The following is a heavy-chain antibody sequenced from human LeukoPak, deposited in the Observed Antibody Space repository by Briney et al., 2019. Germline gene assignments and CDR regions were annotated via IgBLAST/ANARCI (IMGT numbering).Heavy chain of an antibody. D-gene: IGHD3-10*01. CDR1: GFTFSSYG. J-gene: IGHJ4*02. CDR3: AKEAPMVRGVINSPCDY. V-gene: IGHV3-33*06. CDR2: IWYDGSNK. Sequence: GRSLRLSCAASGFTFSSYGMHWVRQAPGKGLEWVAVIWYDGSNKYYADSVKGRFTISRDNSKNTLYLQMNSLRAEDTAVYYCAKEAPMVRGVINSPCDYWGQGTLVTVSS.